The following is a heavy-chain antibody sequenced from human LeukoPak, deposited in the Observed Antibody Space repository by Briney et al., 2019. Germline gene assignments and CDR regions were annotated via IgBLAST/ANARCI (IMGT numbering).Heavy chain of an antibody. D-gene: IGHD3-3*01. V-gene: IGHV3-30*03. J-gene: IGHJ6*02. Sequence: GGSLRLSCAASGSTFSSSAMHWVRQAPGKGLEWVAVISYDESNKYYADSVKGRFTISRDNSKNTLYPQMNSLRAEDTAVYYCARGTDTKPFWSGYWVDVWGQGTTVTVSS. CDR3: ARGTDTKPFWSGYWVDV. CDR1: GSTFSSSA. CDR2: ISYDESNK.